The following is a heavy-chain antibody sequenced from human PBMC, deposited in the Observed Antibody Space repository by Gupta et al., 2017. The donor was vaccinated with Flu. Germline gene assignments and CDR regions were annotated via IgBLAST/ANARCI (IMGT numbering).Heavy chain of an antibody. V-gene: IGHV3-23*01. Sequence: VRQAPGKGLEWVSAISGSGGSTYYADSVKGRFTISRDNSKNTLYLQMNSLRAEDTAVYYCAKDYPTMPNKKRGYYYYGMDVWGQGTTVTVSS. J-gene: IGHJ6*02. CDR3: AKDYPTMPNKKRGYYYYGMDV. D-gene: IGHD2-2*01. CDR2: ISGSGGST.